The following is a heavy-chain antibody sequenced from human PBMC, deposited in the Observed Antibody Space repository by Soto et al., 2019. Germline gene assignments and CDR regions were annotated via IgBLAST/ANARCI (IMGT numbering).Heavy chain of an antibody. D-gene: IGHD3-9*01. Sequence: EVQLVESGGGLVQPGGSLRLSCAASGFTFSSYWMSWVRQAPGKGLEWVANIKQDGSEKYYVESVKGRFTISRDNAKNSLYLQMNSLRAEDTAVYYCARTGYLNYFDYWGQGTLVTVSS. CDR1: GFTFSSYW. J-gene: IGHJ4*02. V-gene: IGHV3-7*01. CDR3: ARTGYLNYFDY. CDR2: IKQDGSEK.